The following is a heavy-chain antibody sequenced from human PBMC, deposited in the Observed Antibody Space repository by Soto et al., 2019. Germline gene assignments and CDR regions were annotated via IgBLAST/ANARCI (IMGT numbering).Heavy chain of an antibody. D-gene: IGHD6-25*01. CDR1: GFTFSRYE. J-gene: IGHJ4*02. Sequence: PGGSLRLSCAASGFTFSRYEMNWVRQAPGKGLEWVAYITGTGSTIYYADSVKGRFTISRDNANNSLYLQMNNLRAEDTAVYYCVREEQRSWFNHKQCDSWGQGTLVTVSS. CDR3: VREEQRSWFNHKQCDS. CDR2: ITGTGSTI. V-gene: IGHV3-48*03.